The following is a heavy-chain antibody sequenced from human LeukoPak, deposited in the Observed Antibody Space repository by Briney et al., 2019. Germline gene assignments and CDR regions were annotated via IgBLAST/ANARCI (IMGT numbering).Heavy chain of an antibody. CDR3: ARLWFGAYYYYMDV. Sequence: PSETLSLTCTVSGGSISSYYWSWIRQPPGKGLEWIGYIYTSGSTNYNPSLKSRVTISVDTSKNQFSPKLSSVTAADTAVYYCARLWFGAYYYYMDVWGKGTTVTVSS. D-gene: IGHD5-18*01. V-gene: IGHV4-4*09. J-gene: IGHJ6*03. CDR1: GGSISSYY. CDR2: IYTSGST.